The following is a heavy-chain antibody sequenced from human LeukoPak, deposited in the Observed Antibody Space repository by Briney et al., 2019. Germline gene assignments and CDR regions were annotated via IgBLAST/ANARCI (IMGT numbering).Heavy chain of an antibody. CDR3: ARQTGSGLFILP. Sequence: PSETLSLTCNVSGGSISSSSYYWGWIRQPPGKGLEWIGSIYYSGSTYYNPSLKSQVSISIDTSKNQFSLKLTSVTAADTAVYYCARQTGSGLFILPGGQGTLVTVSS. J-gene: IGHJ4*02. V-gene: IGHV4-39*01. D-gene: IGHD3/OR15-3a*01. CDR1: GGSISSSSYY. CDR2: IYYSGST.